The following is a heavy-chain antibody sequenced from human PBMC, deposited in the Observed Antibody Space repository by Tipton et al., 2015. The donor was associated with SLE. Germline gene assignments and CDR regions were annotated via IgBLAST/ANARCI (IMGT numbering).Heavy chain of an antibody. CDR2: IYYSGST. D-gene: IGHD3/OR15-3a*01. V-gene: IGHV4-59*01. Sequence: LRLSCTVSGGSISSYYWSWIRQPPGKGLEWIEYIYYSGSTNYNPSLKSRVTISVDTSKNQLSLKLSSVTAADTAVYYCARDLLGQDLGPWGRGPWAPVS. CDR1: GGSISSYY. CDR3: ARDLLGQDLGP. J-gene: IGHJ2*01.